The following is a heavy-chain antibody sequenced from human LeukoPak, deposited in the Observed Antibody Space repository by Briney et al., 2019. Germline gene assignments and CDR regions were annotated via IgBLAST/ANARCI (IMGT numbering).Heavy chain of an antibody. J-gene: IGHJ4*02. D-gene: IGHD1-1*01. CDR2: IWYDGSNK. V-gene: IGHV3-33*06. CDR3: AKDQDNWNDDGLDYFDY. CDR1: RFNLGAYT. Sequence: GGSLRLSCAASRFNLGAYTMNWVRQAPGKGLEWVAVIWYDGSNKYYADSVKGRFTISRDNSKNTLYLQMNSLRAEDTAVYYCAKDQDNWNDDGLDYFDYWGQGTLVTVSS.